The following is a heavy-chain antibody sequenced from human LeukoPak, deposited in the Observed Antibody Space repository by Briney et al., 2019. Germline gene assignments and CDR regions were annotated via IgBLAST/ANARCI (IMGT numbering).Heavy chain of an antibody. CDR3: AREQYTAVVLFDY. D-gene: IGHD5-18*01. J-gene: IGHJ4*02. V-gene: IGHV4-31*01. Sequence: PSETLSLTCTVSGGSISSGGYYWSWIRQHPGKDLEWIGYIYYSGSTYYNPSLKSLITISVDTYNTQFSLKLSSVTAADTAVYYWAREQYTAVVLFDYWGQGTLVTVSS. CDR1: GGSISSGGYY. CDR2: IYYSGST.